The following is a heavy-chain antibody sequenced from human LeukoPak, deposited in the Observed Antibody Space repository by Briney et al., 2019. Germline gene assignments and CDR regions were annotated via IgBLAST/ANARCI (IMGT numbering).Heavy chain of an antibody. Sequence: ASVKVSCKASGYTFTSYGISWVRQAPGQGLEWMGWISAYNGNTNYAQKLQGIVTMTTDTSTSTAYMELRSLRSDDTAVYYCARDGEYIDGGIQKDYWGQGTLVTVSS. CDR3: ARDGEYIDGGIQKDY. V-gene: IGHV1-18*01. CDR1: GYTFTSYG. CDR2: ISAYNGNT. D-gene: IGHD5-18*01. J-gene: IGHJ4*02.